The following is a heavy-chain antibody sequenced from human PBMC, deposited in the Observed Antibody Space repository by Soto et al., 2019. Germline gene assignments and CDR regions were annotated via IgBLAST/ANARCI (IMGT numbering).Heavy chain of an antibody. CDR1: GGSINSYW. D-gene: IGHD3-10*01. CDR3: ARDIGSYAYGEGY. CDR2: VYSSGTT. J-gene: IGHJ4*02. Sequence: SETLSLTCSVSGGSINSYWWSWIRQPAGRGLEWIGRVYSSGTTDYNPSLNSRATMSVETSKNQFSLKLSSVTAADTAVYYCARDIGSYAYGEGYWGQGIQVTVSS. V-gene: IGHV4-4*07.